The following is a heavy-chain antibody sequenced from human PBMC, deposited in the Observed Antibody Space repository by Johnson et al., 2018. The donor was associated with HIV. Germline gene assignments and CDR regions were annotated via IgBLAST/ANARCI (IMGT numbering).Heavy chain of an antibody. V-gene: IGHV3-30*02. D-gene: IGHD6-19*01. J-gene: IGHJ3*02. CDR2: IRYDGSNK. CDR1: GFTFSSYG. Sequence: VQLVESGGGVVQPGGSLRLSCAASGFTFSSYGMHWVRQAPGKGLEWVAFIRYDGSNKYYADSVKGRFTISRDNSKNTLYLQMNSLRVEDTAVYYCVRDQGSGWPTNAFDIWGQGTRVTVSS. CDR3: VRDQGSGWPTNAFDI.